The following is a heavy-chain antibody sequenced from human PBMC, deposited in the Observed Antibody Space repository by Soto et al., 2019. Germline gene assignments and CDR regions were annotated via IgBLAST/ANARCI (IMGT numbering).Heavy chain of an antibody. J-gene: IGHJ6*02. V-gene: IGHV5-51*01. D-gene: IGHD2-15*01. Sequence: PGESLKISCKGAGYSFTSYWIGWVRQIPGKGLEWMGIIYHGDSDTRYSPSFQGQVTISADKSISPAYLQWSSLKASDTAMYYCAMGRYCSGGSCYSSLYYGMDVWGQGTTVTVSS. CDR2: IYHGDSDT. CDR3: AMGRYCSGGSCYSSLYYGMDV. CDR1: GYSFTSYW.